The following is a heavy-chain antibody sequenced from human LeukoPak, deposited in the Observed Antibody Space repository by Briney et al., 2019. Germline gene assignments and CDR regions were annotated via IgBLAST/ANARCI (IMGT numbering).Heavy chain of an antibody. CDR2: IYYSGST. CDR3: ARVLGEIPGAYYGMDV. CDR1: GGSISSSSYY. Sequence: SGTLSLTCTVSGGSISSSSYYWGWIRQPPGKGLEWIGSIYYSGSTYYNPSLKSRVTISVDTSKNQFSLKLSSVTAADTAVYYCARVLGEIPGAYYGMDVWGQGTTVTVSS. V-gene: IGHV4-39*01. D-gene: IGHD5-24*01. J-gene: IGHJ6*02.